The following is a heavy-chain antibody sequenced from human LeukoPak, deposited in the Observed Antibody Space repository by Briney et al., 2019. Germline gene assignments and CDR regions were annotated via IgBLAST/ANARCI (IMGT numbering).Heavy chain of an antibody. D-gene: IGHD4-17*01. CDR2: ISAYNGNT. CDR1: GYTFTSYG. CDR3: AREDGDLKFDY. J-gene: IGHJ4*02. Sequence: ASVKVSCKASGYTFTSYGISWVRQAPGQGLEWMGWISAYNGNTNYAQKLQGRVTMTTDTSTSTAYVELRSLRSDDTAVYYCAREDGDLKFDYWGQGTLVTVSS. V-gene: IGHV1-18*04.